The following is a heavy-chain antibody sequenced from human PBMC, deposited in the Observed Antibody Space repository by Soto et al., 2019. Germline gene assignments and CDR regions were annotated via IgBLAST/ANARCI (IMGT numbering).Heavy chain of an antibody. CDR3: ARALVHGGDF. Sequence: GGSLRLSCAASGFTFSSYWMSWVRQAPGKGLEWVANIKQDGSETNFVDSVKGRFTISRDNAKNSLHLQMNSLRAEDTAVYYCARALVHGGDFWGQGTLVTVSS. D-gene: IGHD3-10*01. V-gene: IGHV3-7*01. CDR2: IKQDGSET. CDR1: GFTFSSYW. J-gene: IGHJ4*02.